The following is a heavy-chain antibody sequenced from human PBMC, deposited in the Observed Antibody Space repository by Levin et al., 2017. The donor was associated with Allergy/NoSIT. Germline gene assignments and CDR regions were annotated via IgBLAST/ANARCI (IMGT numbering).Heavy chain of an antibody. CDR1: GFTFSNYW. Sequence: GGSLRLSCAASGFTFSNYWMHWVRQAPGKGLVWVSHINSYGSNTNYADSVKGRFTISRDNAKNTLYLQMNSLRDEDTGVYYGARGGCSSTSCLDNWGQGTLVTVSP. D-gene: IGHD2-2*01. CDR2: INSYGSNT. CDR3: ARGGCSSTSCLDN. J-gene: IGHJ4*02. V-gene: IGHV3-74*01.